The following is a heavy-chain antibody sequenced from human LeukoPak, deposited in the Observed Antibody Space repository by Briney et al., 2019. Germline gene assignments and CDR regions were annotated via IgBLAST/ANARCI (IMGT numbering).Heavy chain of an antibody. CDR1: GYTFSGYW. CDR3: ARDQGYGDYVGYFDL. J-gene: IGHJ2*01. D-gene: IGHD4-17*01. V-gene: IGHV3-74*01. Sequence: GGSLRLSCAASGYTFSGYWMHWVRQAPGKGLVWVSRIDTDGTITNYADSVKGRFTISRDNAKNSLYLQMNSLRAEDTAVYYCARDQGYGDYVGYFDLWGRGTLVTVSS. CDR2: IDTDGTIT.